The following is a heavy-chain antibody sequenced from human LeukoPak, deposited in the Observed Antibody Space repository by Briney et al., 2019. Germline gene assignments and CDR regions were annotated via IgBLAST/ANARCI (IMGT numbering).Heavy chain of an antibody. J-gene: IGHJ2*01. V-gene: IGHV3-74*01. Sequence: PGGSLRLSCAASVFTFSNYWMHWVRQAPGKGLVWVSRMNSDGSSTSYGDFVKGRFAISRDNAKNTLYLQMNSLGPEDTAVYHCARRYRWANWYFDLWGRGTPVTVSS. CDR2: MNSDGSST. CDR1: VFTFSNYW. D-gene: IGHD2-2*02. CDR3: ARRYRWANWYFDL.